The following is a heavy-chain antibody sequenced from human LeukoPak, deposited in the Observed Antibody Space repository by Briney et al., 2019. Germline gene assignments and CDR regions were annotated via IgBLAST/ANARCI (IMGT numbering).Heavy chain of an antibody. CDR2: ISAYNGNT. CDR3: ARDPTTTEAHDY. D-gene: IGHD1-1*01. Sequence: EASVKVSCKASGYTFTSSGISWVRQAPGQGLEWMGWISAYNGNTNYAQKLQGRVTMTTDTSTSTAYMELRSLRSDDTAVYYCARDPTTTEAHDYWGQGTLVTVSS. J-gene: IGHJ4*02. V-gene: IGHV1-18*01. CDR1: GYTFTSSG.